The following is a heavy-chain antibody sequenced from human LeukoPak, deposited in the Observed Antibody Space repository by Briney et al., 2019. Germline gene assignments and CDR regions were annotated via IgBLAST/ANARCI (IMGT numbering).Heavy chain of an antibody. J-gene: IGHJ4*02. CDR2: INPTGGST. CDR3: ARTAARRFDY. V-gene: IGHV1-46*01. CDR1: GYTFPIYF. D-gene: IGHD6-6*01. Sequence: ASVKVSCTASGYTFPIYFMHWVRQAPGQGLEWMGIINPTGGSTTYAQKFQGRVTMTRDTSTSTVYMELSSLRSDDTAVYYCARTAARRFDYWGQGTLVTVSS.